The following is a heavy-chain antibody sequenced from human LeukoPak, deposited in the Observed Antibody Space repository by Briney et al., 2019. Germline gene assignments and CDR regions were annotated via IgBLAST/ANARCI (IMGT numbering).Heavy chain of an antibody. D-gene: IGHD3-3*01. CDR1: GYSISSGYY. CDR2: IYHSGST. Sequence: SETLSLTCTVSGYSISSGYYWGWIRQPPGKGLEWIGSIYHSGSTYYNPSLESRVTISVDTSKNQFSLKLSSVTAADTAVYYCARHRVGYDFWSGYFDYWGQGTLVTVSS. J-gene: IGHJ4*02. V-gene: IGHV4-38-2*02. CDR3: ARHRVGYDFWSGYFDY.